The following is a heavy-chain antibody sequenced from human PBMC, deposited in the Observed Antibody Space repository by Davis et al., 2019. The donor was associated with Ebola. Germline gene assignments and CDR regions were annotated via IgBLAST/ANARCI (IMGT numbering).Heavy chain of an antibody. CDR2: LGTSADT. V-gene: IGHV3-23*01. CDR1: GFVFRNYV. Sequence: GESLKISCAASGFVFRNYVMSWVCQAPGKGLEWVSTLGTSADTYYADSVKGRFTISRDNSKNTLYLQMNGLRVEDTAIYYCAKDNRNIWSEVWGQGTMVTVSS. J-gene: IGHJ3*01. D-gene: IGHD2/OR15-2a*01. CDR3: AKDNRNIWSEV.